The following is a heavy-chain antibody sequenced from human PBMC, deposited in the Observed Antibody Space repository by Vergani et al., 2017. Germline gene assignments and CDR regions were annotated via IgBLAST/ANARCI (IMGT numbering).Heavy chain of an antibody. J-gene: IGHJ4*02. D-gene: IGHD2-2*01. CDR1: GDSISSGVYY. CDR2: IYSTGST. Sequence: QVQLQESGPGLVKPSQTLSLTCSVSGDSISSGVYYWNWIRQHPGKGLEWIGYIYSTGSTHHNPSLRRRINMSVDTSKNQFSLKLSSVTAADTAVYYCARDRRGYCSSTSCLNYFDLWGQGTLVTVSS. CDR3: ARDRRGYCSSTSCLNYFDL. V-gene: IGHV4-31*03.